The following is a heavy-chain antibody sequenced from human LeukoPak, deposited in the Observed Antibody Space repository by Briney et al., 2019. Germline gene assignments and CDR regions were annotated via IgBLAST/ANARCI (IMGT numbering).Heavy chain of an antibody. CDR1: GFTFSDYA. V-gene: IGHV3-23*01. J-gene: IGHJ6*02. CDR3: ARGGNRILGNYYYGMDV. D-gene: IGHD2/OR15-2a*01. CDR2: ISGSGGST. Sequence: GGSLRLSCAASGFTFSDYAMTWVRQAPGKGLEWVSIISGSGGSTYYADSVKGRFTISRDNSKNTLYLQMNSLRAGDTAVYYCARGGNRILGNYYYGMDVWGQGTTVTVSS.